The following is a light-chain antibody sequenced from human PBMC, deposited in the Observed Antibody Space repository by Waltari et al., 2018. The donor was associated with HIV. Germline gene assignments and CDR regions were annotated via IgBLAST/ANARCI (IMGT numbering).Light chain of an antibody. V-gene: IGKV1-5*03. CDR3: QHYNSYPWT. J-gene: IGKJ1*01. CDR2: KAS. CDR1: QSISSW. Sequence: IQMTQSPSTLSASVGDRVRITCRASQSISSWLAWFQQKPGKAPRLLIYKASILESGVPSRFSGSGSGTEFTLTISSLQPDDFATYYCQHYNSYPWTFGQGTKVEIK.